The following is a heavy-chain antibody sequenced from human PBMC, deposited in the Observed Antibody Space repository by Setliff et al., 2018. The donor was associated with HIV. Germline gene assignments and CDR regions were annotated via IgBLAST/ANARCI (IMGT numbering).Heavy chain of an antibody. J-gene: IGHJ5*02. V-gene: IGHV1-8*02. CDR3: ARGHLDYDYWEDILGNWFDP. Sequence: GASVKVSCKASGGTFSSYAISWVRQAPGHGLEWMGWMNPKSGNTGYAQKFQGRVTMTSNTFIETAYMELSRLTSDDTAVYYCARGHLDYDYWEDILGNWFDPWGQGTLVTVSS. CDR2: MNPKSGNT. D-gene: IGHD3-3*01. CDR1: GGTFSSYA.